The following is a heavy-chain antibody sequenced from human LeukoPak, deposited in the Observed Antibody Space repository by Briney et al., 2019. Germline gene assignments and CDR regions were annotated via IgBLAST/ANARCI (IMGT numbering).Heavy chain of an antibody. CDR1: GFTFSSYW. CDR3: ARVSRYYGMDV. Sequence: GGSLGLSCAAPGFTFSSYWMSWVRQAPGKGLEWVANIKQDGSEKYYVDPVKGRFTISRDNAKNSLYLQMNSLRAEDTAVYYCARVSRYYGMDVWGQGTTVTVSS. V-gene: IGHV3-7*01. J-gene: IGHJ6*02. CDR2: IKQDGSEK.